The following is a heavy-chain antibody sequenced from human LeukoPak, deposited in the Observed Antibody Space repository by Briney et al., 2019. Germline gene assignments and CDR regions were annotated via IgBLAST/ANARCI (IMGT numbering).Heavy chain of an antibody. D-gene: IGHD7-27*01. CDR2: IFNSGSP. CDR3: ARGPTWVDY. J-gene: IGHJ4*02. CDR1: GGSISSYY. V-gene: IGHV4-59*01. Sequence: PSETLSLTCIVSGGSISSYYWSWIRQPPGKGLELIGYIFNSGSPNYNPSLKSRVTMSVDTSRSQFSLKLSSVTAADTALYYCARGPTWVDYWGQGTLVTVSS.